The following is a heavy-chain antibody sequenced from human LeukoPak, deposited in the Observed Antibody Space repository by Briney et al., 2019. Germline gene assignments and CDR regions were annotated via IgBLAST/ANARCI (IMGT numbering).Heavy chain of an antibody. CDR1: GYTFTGYY. Sequence: ASVKVSCKASGYTFTGYYMHWVRQAPGQGLEWMGWINPNSGGTNYAQKFQGRVTMTRDTSISTAYMELSRLRSDDTAVYYCARPREASSGWYVDYFDYWGQGTLVTVSS. V-gene: IGHV1-2*02. J-gene: IGHJ4*02. CDR3: ARPREASSGWYVDYFDY. D-gene: IGHD6-19*01. CDR2: INPNSGGT.